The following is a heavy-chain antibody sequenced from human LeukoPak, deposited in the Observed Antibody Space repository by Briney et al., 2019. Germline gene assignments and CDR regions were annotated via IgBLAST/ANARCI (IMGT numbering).Heavy chain of an antibody. J-gene: IGHJ4*02. D-gene: IGHD6-6*01. V-gene: IGHV4-61*02. CDR1: GGSISSGSYY. CDR3: ARGRSMSSGGLAY. Sequence: SETLSLTCTVSGGSISSGSYYWSWIRQPAGKGLEWIGRIYTSGSTNYNPSLQSRVTISVDTSKNQFSLKLNSVTAADTAVYYCARGRSMSSGGLAYWGQGTLVTVSS. CDR2: IYTSGST.